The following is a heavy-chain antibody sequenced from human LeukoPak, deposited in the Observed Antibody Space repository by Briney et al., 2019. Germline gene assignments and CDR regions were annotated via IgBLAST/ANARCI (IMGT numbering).Heavy chain of an antibody. V-gene: IGHV3-64*01. CDR2: ISSNGGST. J-gene: IGHJ4*02. CDR3: ARDRSGSYRYFDY. CDR1: GFTFSSYA. Sequence: GSLRLFCGAFGFTFSSYAMPLVRQAPGKGLEYVSAISSNGGSTYYANSVKGRFTISRDNSKNTLYLQMGSLRAEDMAVYYCARDRSGSYRYFDYWGQGTLVTVSS. D-gene: IGHD1-26*01.